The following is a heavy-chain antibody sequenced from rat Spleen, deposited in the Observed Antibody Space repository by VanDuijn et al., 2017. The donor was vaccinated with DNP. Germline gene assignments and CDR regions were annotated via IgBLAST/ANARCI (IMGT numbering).Heavy chain of an antibody. CDR2: ISTSGSRT. Sequence: EVQLVESGGGLVQPGRSLKLSCAASGFTFSNYYMAWVRQAPKKGLEWVATISTSGSRTYYPDSVKGRFTISRDNAKSSLYLQMNSLKSEDTATYYCARHPGDGYYFDYWGQGVMVTVSS. CDR3: ARHPGDGYYFDY. D-gene: IGHD5-1*01. CDR1: GFTFSNYY. J-gene: IGHJ2*01. V-gene: IGHV5-25*01.